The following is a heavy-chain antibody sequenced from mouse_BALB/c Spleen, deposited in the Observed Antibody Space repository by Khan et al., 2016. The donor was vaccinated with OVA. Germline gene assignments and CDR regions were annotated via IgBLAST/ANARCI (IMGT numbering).Heavy chain of an antibody. CDR3: VRAYYRYDGYYAMDY. J-gene: IGHJ4*01. V-gene: IGHV2-6-4*01. CDR2: IWGGGGT. CDR1: GFSLSRYN. D-gene: IGHD2-14*01. Sequence: VKLMESGPGLVAPSQSLSITCTVSGFSLSRYNIHWVRQPPGKGLEWLGMIWGGGGTDYNSTLKIRLSISKDNSKSQVFLKMNRLQTEDTAMYYCVRAYYRYDGYYAMDYWGQGTSVTVSS.